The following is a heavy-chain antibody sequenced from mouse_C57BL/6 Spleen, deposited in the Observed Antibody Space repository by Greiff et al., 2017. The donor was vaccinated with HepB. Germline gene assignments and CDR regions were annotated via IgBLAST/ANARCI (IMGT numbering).Heavy chain of an antibody. CDR3: AREDYYGSGDY. CDR2: INPNNGGT. V-gene: IGHV1-22*01. Sequence: EVQLQQSGPELVKPGASVKMSCKASGYTFTDYNMHWVKQSPGKSLEWIGTINPNNGGTSYNQNFKGKATLTVNKSSSTAYMELRSLTSEDSAVYYCAREDYYGSGDYWGQGTTLTVSS. J-gene: IGHJ2*01. D-gene: IGHD1-1*01. CDR1: GYTFTDYN.